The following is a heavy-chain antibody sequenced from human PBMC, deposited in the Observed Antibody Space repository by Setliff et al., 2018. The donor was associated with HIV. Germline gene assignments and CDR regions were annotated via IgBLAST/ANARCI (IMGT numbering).Heavy chain of an antibody. CDR3: ASGALIVIDAFHI. J-gene: IGHJ3*02. CDR2: VYPGDSDT. CDR1: GYSFANNW. Sequence: GESLKISCKGSGYSFANNWIGWVRQMPGKGLEWIGIVYPGDSDTRYSPSFQGQVTISADKSISTAYLQWSTLKASDTVMYYCASGALIVIDAFHIWGQGTMVTVSS. D-gene: IGHD2-15*01. V-gene: IGHV5-51*01.